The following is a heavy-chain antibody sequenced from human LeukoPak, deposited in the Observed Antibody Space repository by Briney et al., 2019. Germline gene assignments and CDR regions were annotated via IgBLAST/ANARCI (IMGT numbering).Heavy chain of an antibody. CDR2: IYPGDSDT. CDR3: ARSHISGYINGYKNYYFDY. Sequence: GASLKISCKGSGYSFTSYWIGWVRQMPGKGLEWMGIIYPGDSDTRYSPSFQGQVTISADKSISTAYLQWSSLKASDTAMYYCARSHISGYINGYKNYYFDYWGQGTLVTVSS. CDR1: GYSFTSYW. D-gene: IGHD5-12*01. V-gene: IGHV5-51*01. J-gene: IGHJ4*02.